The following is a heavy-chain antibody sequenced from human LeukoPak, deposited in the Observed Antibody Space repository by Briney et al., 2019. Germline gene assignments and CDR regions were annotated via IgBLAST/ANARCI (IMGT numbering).Heavy chain of an antibody. CDR3: ARVRGRGELAYDY. CDR1: GYTFTGYY. CDR2: INPNSGGT. D-gene: IGHD3-10*01. V-gene: IGHV1-2*06. Sequence: ASVKVSCKXSGYTFTGYYMHWVRQAPGQGLEWMGRINPNSGGTNYSQKFQGRVTMTRDTSISTAYMELSRLRSDDTAVYYCARVRGRGELAYDYWGQGTLVTVSS. J-gene: IGHJ4*02.